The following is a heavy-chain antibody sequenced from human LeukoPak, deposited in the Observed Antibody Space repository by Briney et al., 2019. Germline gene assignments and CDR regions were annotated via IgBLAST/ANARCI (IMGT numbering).Heavy chain of an antibody. V-gene: IGHV1-24*01. D-gene: IGHD1-7*01. CDR3: ASSALPNWNYGNAYGILFDY. Sequence: GASVKVSCKASGYTFTGYYMHWVRQAPGKGLEWMGGFDPEDGETIYAQKFQGRVTMTEDTSTDTAYMELSSLRSEDTAVYYCASSALPNWNYGNAYGILFDYWGQGTLVTVSS. CDR1: GYTFTGYY. J-gene: IGHJ4*02. CDR2: FDPEDGET.